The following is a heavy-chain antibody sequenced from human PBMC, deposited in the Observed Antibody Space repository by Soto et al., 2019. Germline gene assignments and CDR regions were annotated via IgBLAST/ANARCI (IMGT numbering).Heavy chain of an antibody. Sequence: TVSGGSVTTGRFYWTWIRQPPGKGLEWIGYFYYTGSTNYNPSLRSRVTISSDTSKNQFSVKINSVTAADRAVYFCARAGAVVGDYFDSWGQGALVTVSS. J-gene: IGHJ4*02. D-gene: IGHD1-26*01. V-gene: IGHV4-61*01. CDR2: FYYTGST. CDR3: ARAGAVVGDYFDS. CDR1: GGSVTTGRFY.